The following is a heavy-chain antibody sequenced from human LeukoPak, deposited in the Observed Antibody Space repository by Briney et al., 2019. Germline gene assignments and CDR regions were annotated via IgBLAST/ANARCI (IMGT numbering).Heavy chain of an antibody. J-gene: IGHJ4*02. Sequence: GGSLRLSCAASGFTFGSYGMSWVRQAPGKGLEWVSAISGSGGSTYYADSVKGRFTISRDNSKNTLYLQMNSLRAEDTAAYYCAKDAGMRELLGFDYWGQGTLVTVSS. V-gene: IGHV3-23*01. CDR1: GFTFGSYG. CDR3: AKDAGMRELLGFDY. D-gene: IGHD1-26*01. CDR2: ISGSGGST.